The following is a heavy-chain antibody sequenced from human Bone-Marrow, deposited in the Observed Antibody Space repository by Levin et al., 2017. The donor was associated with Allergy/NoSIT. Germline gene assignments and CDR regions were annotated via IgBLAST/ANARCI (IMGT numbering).Heavy chain of an antibody. CDR2: IKPGEGVT. V-gene: IGHV1-46*01. Sequence: GESLKISCKATGYTFTTYYMHWVRQAPGHGLEWMGYIKPGEGVTRYAQKFQGRLTVTRDTSMSTVYMELSGLRSEDTAVYYCAREVLRRPKTDGMDVWGQGTTVTVSS. D-gene: IGHD4-17*01. J-gene: IGHJ6*02. CDR3: AREVLRRPKTDGMDV. CDR1: GYTFTTYY.